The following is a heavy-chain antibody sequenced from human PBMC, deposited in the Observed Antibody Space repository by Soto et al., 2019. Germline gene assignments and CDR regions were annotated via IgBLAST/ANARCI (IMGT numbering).Heavy chain of an antibody. CDR1: GGSFSGYY. CDR3: ARRSIAAAGSWFDP. Sequence: SETLSLTCAVYGGSFSGYYWSWIRQPPGKGLEWIGEINHSGSTNYNPSLKSRVTISVDTSKNQFSLKLSSVTAADTAVYYCARRSIAAAGSWFDPWGQGTLVTVSS. CDR2: INHSGST. J-gene: IGHJ5*02. V-gene: IGHV4-34*01. D-gene: IGHD6-13*01.